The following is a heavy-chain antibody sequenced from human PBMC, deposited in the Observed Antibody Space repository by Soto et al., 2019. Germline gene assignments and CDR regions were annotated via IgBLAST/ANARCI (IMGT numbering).Heavy chain of an antibody. Sequence: QVQLQESGPGLVKPSQTLSLTCTVSGGSISSGGYYWSWIRQHPGKGLEWIGYIYYSGSTYYNPSLKSQVTISVDTSKNQFSLKQSSVNAADTAVYYCARGKMVYAIDVGDYYYGMDVWGQGTTVTVSS. CDR3: ARGKMVYAIDVGDYYYGMDV. CDR1: GGSISSGGYY. CDR2: IYYSGST. D-gene: IGHD2-8*01. V-gene: IGHV4-31*01. J-gene: IGHJ6*02.